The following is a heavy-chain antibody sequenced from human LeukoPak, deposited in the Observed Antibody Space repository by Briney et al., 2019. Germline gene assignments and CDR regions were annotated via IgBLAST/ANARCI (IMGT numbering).Heavy chain of an antibody. V-gene: IGHV4-31*03. Sequence: SETLSLTCTVSGGSISSGGYYWSWIRQHPGQGLEWIGYIYYSGSTYYNPSLKSRVTISVDTSKNQFSLKLSSVTAADMAVYXXXXXQXLRRRGFDPWGQGTLVTVSS. CDR3: XXXQXLRRRGFDP. CDR2: IYYSGST. CDR1: GGSISSGGYY. J-gene: IGHJ5*02. D-gene: IGHD2-15*01.